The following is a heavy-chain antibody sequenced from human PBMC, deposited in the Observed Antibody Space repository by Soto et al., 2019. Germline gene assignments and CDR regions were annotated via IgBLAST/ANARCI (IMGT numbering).Heavy chain of an antibody. CDR1: GGSISSYY. V-gene: IGHV4-59*01. D-gene: IGHD3-10*01. J-gene: IGHJ4*02. Sequence: SETLSLTCTVSGGSISSYYWSWIRQPPGKGLEWIGYIYYSGSTNYNPSLKSRVTISVDTSKNQFSLKLSSVTAADTAVYYCAGQLYGSGSLALWGQGTLVTVSS. CDR3: AGQLYGSGSLAL. CDR2: IYYSGST.